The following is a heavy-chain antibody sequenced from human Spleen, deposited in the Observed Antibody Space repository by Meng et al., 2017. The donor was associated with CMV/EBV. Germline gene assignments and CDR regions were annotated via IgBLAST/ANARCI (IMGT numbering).Heavy chain of an antibody. D-gene: IGHD3-3*01. Sequence: LTGQYIHWVRQAPGHGLEWMGWINPNSGGTNYEQKFQSRVTMTRDTSISTAYMELSSLRADDTGVYYCARGGGKTYYDFWSGYYMNWGQGTQVTVSS. CDR3: ARGGGKTYYDFWSGYYMN. CDR2: INPNSGGT. V-gene: IGHV1-2*02. CDR1: LTGQY. J-gene: IGHJ4*02.